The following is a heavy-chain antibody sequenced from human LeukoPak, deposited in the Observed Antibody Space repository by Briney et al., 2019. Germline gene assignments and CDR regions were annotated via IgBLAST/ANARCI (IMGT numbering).Heavy chain of an antibody. CDR3: AREEYSGLSDY. Sequence: GGSLRLSCAASGFTFSSYSMNWVRQAPGKGLEWVANIKQDGSEKYYVDSVKGRFTISRDNAKNSLYLQMNSLRAEDTAVYYCAREEYSGLSDYWGQGTLVTVSS. V-gene: IGHV3-7*01. CDR2: IKQDGSEK. CDR1: GFTFSSYS. J-gene: IGHJ4*02. D-gene: IGHD2/OR15-2a*01.